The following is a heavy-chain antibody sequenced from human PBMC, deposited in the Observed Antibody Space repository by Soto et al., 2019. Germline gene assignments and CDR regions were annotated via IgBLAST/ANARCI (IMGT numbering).Heavy chain of an antibody. J-gene: IGHJ3*02. V-gene: IGHV3-15*01. Sequence: GGSLRLSCAASGFTFSTAWMSWVRQAPGKGLEWVGRIKSKTDGGTTDYAAPVKGRFTIARDDSKNTLYLQMNSLKTEDTAVYYCTPDSRTGYAFDIWGQGTMVTVSS. CDR2: IKSKTDGGTT. CDR3: TPDSRTGYAFDI. CDR1: GFTFSTAW. D-gene: IGHD7-27*01.